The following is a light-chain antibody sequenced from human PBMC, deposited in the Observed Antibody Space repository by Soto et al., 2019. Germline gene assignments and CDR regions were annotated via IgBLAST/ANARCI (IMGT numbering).Light chain of an antibody. V-gene: IGKV3-15*01. CDR1: QSVRSN. Sequence: EGGMTQSQATLSVSPGERVTLSCRASQSVRSNLAWYQQKPGQSPRLLIYGASTRATAIPARFTGSGSGTDFTLTISRLEPEDFAVFYCQQYGSSITFGQGTRLEI. J-gene: IGKJ5*01. CDR3: QQYGSSIT. CDR2: GAS.